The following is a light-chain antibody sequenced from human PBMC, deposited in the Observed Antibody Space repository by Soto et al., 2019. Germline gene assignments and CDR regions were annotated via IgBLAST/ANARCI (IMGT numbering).Light chain of an antibody. J-gene: IGKJ4*01. CDR3: QQNYSNSLT. CDR2: AAS. CDR1: QSISSW. V-gene: IGKV1-5*01. Sequence: DIQMTQSPSTLSASVGDRVTITFRASQSISSWLAWYQQKPGKAPKLLIYAASSLQSGVPSRFSGSGSGTDFALTINSLQPEDFATYYCQQNYSNSLTFGRGTKVDIK.